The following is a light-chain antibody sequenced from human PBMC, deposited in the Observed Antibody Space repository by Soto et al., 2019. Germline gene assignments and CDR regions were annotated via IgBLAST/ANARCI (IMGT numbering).Light chain of an antibody. CDR2: WAS. CDR1: QSVLYSSNNKNY. V-gene: IGKV4-1*01. Sequence: DIVMTQSPDSLAVSLGERATINCKSSQSVLYSSNNKNYLAWYQQKPGQPPKLLIYWASTRESGVPDRFSGSGSGTDFTLTISSLKAEDVDVYYSKQYYRTPPTFGQGTKVEIK. J-gene: IGKJ1*01. CDR3: KQYYRTPPT.